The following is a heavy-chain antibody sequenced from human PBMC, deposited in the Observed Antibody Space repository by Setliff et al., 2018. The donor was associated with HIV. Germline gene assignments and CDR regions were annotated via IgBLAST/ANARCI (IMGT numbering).Heavy chain of an antibody. D-gene: IGHD4-17*01. V-gene: IGHV4-61*09. Sequence: SETLSLTCSVSGDSIRGSGDYWSWVRQPAGKRPEWIGHIYVTGSTAYKPYLRGRATISLDTSKNQFSLKLTSVTAADTAVYFCARLPTGDLRLFEYWGHGALVTVSS. CDR2: IYVTGST. CDR1: GDSIRGSGDY. CDR3: ARLPTGDLRLFEY. J-gene: IGHJ4*01.